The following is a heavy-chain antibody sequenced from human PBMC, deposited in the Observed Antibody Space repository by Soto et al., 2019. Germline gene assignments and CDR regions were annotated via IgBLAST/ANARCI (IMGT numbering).Heavy chain of an antibody. CDR2: ISAYSGDT. V-gene: IGHV1-18*01. Sequence: QVQLVQSGAEVKKPGASVKVSCKASGYPFTGYSVGWVRQAPGQGLEWMGWISAYSGDTYYAQRFQDRLSMTTDASTSTAYIELRSLRSDDTAVYYCARPSGSYGDYAWSLKYWGQGTLVTVSS. D-gene: IGHD4-17*01. CDR3: ARPSGSYGDYAWSLKY. CDR1: GYPFTGYS. J-gene: IGHJ4*02.